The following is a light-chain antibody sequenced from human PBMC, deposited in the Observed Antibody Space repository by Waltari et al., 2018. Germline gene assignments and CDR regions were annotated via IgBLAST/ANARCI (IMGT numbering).Light chain of an antibody. Sequence: EIVMTQSPESLAVSLGERATINCKSSESVLYSSNNKNHLAWYQQKPGQPPKLLLYWASTRKSGVPDRFSGSGSETDFTLTVTSLQAEDVAVYYCQQYYSTPLTFGGGT. CDR1: ESVLYSSNNKNH. CDR2: WAS. CDR3: QQYYSTPLT. V-gene: IGKV4-1*01. J-gene: IGKJ4*01.